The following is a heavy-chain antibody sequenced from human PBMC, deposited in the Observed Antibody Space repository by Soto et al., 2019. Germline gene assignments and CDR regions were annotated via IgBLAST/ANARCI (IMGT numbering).Heavy chain of an antibody. CDR1: GDSIRSSSY. Sequence: TLSLTCTVSGDSIRSSSYWGWIRQPPGKGLEWIGSIYSTGNTYYNPSLNSQVTISVDTSKNQFSLNVISVTAADTAVYYCRRSSRYSTDVWGQGT. CDR2: IYSTGNT. J-gene: IGHJ6*02. CDR3: RRSSRYSTDV. V-gene: IGHV4-39*01. D-gene: IGHD6-13*01.